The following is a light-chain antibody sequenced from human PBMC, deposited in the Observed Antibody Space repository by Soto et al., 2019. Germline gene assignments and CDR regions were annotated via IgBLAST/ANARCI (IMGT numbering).Light chain of an antibody. V-gene: IGKV3-20*01. CDR3: QHYGYSQWT. Sequence: IVLTQSPGTLSLSPGERATLSCRASQTGSNSYLAWYQHKSGQAPRLLIYGVYTRASGIPVRFSGSGSGTEFTLTITRLEPEDSAVYFCQHYGYSQWTFGQGTKVEIK. J-gene: IGKJ1*01. CDR2: GVY. CDR1: QTGSNSY.